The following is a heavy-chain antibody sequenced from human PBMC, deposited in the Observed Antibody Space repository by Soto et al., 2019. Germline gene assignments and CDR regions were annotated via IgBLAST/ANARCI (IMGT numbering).Heavy chain of an antibody. V-gene: IGHV1-69*06. CDR3: ARGEAWNYYFYGMDV. J-gene: IGHJ6*02. CDR1: GGTFSSYA. D-gene: IGHD5-12*01. CDR2: IIPIFGTA. Sequence: SVKVSCKASGGTFSSYAISWVRQAPGQGLEWMGGIIPIFGTANYAQKFQGRVTITADKSTSTAYMELSSLRSEDTAVYYCARGEAWNYYFYGMDVWGQGTTVTVSS.